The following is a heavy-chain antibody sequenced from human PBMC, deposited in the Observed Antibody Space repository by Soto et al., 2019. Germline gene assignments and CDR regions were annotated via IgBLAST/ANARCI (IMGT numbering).Heavy chain of an antibody. J-gene: IGHJ5*01. V-gene: IGHV1-3*01. CDR3: AIVFLRRAARCTDS. Sequence: GASVKVSCKASGYTFTSYAMHWVRQAPGQRLEWMGWINAGNGNTKYSQKFQGRVTITRDTSASTAYMELSSLRSEDTAVYYCAIVFLRRAARCTDSCCQGTLVTVS. CDR2: INAGNGNT. D-gene: IGHD6-25*01. CDR1: GYTFTSYA.